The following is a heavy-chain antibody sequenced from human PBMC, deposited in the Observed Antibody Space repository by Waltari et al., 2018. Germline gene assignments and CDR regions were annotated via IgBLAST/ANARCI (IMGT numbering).Heavy chain of an antibody. D-gene: IGHD2-15*01. CDR2: FDPEYGEA. CDR1: GYSLPESA. CDR3: TRDRVGYCSGGTCYSRWFDP. V-gene: IGHV1-24*01. J-gene: IGHJ5*02. Sequence: QVPLVQSGAEVKKPGASGKVSCRVSGYSLPESALHWVRQAPGKGLEWLGGFDPEYGEAVYAQEFQGRVTMTEDTSKDTAYMELSSLTYEDTAVYYCTRDRVGYCSGGTCYSRWFDPWGQGTLVTVSS.